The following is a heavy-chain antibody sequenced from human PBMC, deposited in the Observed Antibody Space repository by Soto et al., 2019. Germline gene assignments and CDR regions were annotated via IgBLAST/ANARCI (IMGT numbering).Heavy chain of an antibody. J-gene: IGHJ4*02. Sequence: SETLSLTCAVYGGSFSGYYWSWIRQPPGKGLEWIGEINHSGSTNYNPSLKSRVTISVDTSKNQFSLKLSSVTAADTAVYYCARKKFKAAATAVDYWGQGTLVTVSS. D-gene: IGHD2-2*01. V-gene: IGHV4-34*01. CDR1: GGSFSGYY. CDR2: INHSGST. CDR3: ARKKFKAAATAVDY.